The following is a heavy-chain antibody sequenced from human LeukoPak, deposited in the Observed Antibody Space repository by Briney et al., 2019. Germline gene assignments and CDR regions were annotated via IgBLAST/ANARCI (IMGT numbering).Heavy chain of an antibody. CDR3: ARGGNLYYYYGMDV. CDR2: ISAYNGNT. J-gene: IGHJ6*02. Sequence: ASVKVSCKASGYTFTSYGISWVRQAPGQGLEWMGWISAYNGNTNYAQKFQGRVTMTRDTSTSTVYMELSSLRSEDTAVYYCARGGNLYYYYGMDVWGQGTTVTVSS. CDR1: GYTFTSYG. D-gene: IGHD1-14*01. V-gene: IGHV1-18*04.